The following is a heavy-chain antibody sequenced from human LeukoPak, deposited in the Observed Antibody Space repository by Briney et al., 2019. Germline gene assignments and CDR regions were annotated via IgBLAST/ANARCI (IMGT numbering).Heavy chain of an antibody. V-gene: IGHV4-4*07. CDR2: IYTSGST. CDR3: ARDRTTVTTVAYYYYMDV. D-gene: IGHD4-11*01. J-gene: IGHJ6*03. CDR1: GGSISSYY. Sequence: SETLSLTCTVSGGSISSYYWSWIRQPAGKGLQWIGRIYTSGSTNYNPSLKSRVTMSVDPSKNQFSLKLSSVTAADTAVYYCARDRTTVTTVAYYYYMDVWGKGTTVTVSS.